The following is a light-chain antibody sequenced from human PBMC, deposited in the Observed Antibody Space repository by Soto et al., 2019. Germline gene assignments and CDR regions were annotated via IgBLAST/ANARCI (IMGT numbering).Light chain of an antibody. CDR3: QQSYSTLYT. J-gene: IGKJ2*01. Sequence: DIQMTQSPLSLSASIGDKVIITCRASQSISSFVNWYQQKSTRAPRLLISAASILHSGVPSRFSGSGSGTDFTLNISSLQPEDFATYYCQQSYSTLYTFGQGTKVDIK. V-gene: IGKV1-39*01. CDR2: AAS. CDR1: QSISSF.